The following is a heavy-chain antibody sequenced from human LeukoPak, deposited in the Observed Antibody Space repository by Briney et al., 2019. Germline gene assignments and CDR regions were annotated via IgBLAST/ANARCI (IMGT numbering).Heavy chain of an antibody. CDR2: IYHSGST. CDR3: ARGSGYFDWFDP. D-gene: IGHD3-9*01. J-gene: IGHJ5*02. Sequence: PSETLSLTCTVSDYSISSGYYWAWIRQPPGKGLEWIGSIYHSGSTYYNPSLTSRVTISVDTSKNQFSLKLSSVTAADTAVYYCARGSGYFDWFDPWGQGTLVTVSS. V-gene: IGHV4-38-2*02. CDR1: DYSISSGYY.